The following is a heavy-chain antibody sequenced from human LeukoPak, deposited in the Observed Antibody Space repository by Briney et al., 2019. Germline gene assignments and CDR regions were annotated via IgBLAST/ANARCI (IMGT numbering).Heavy chain of an antibody. D-gene: IGHD1-1*01. CDR2: IIPIFGTA. J-gene: IGHJ4*02. CDR1: GGTFSSYA. V-gene: IGHV1-69*05. Sequence: SVKVSCKASGGTFSSYAISWVRQAPGQGLEWMGRIIPIFGTANYAQKFQGRVTITTDESTSTAYMELSSLRSDDTALYYCARDAARTTTPGGPDYWGQGTLVTVSS. CDR3: ARDAARTTTPGGPDY.